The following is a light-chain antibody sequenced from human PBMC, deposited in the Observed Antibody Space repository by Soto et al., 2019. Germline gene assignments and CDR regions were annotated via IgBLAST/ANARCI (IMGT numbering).Light chain of an antibody. CDR3: ASHAGTSVV. CDR2: DVT. V-gene: IGLV2-8*01. CDR1: SSDIGGYDY. J-gene: IGLJ2*01. Sequence: QSALTQPPSASGSPGQSVTISCTGTSSDIGGYDYVSWYQQHPGGAPQLIIYDVTKRPSGVPDRFSGSKSGNTASLTVSGLQAEDEADYYCASHAGTSVVFGGGTQLTVL.